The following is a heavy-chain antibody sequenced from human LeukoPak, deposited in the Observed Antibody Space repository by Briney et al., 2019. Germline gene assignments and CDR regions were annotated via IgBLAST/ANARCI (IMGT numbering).Heavy chain of an antibody. Sequence: GGSLRLSCTASGFTFSSYWMHWIRQAPGKGLVWVSHIRSDGSGINYADSVKGRFTISRDNAKNTLYLQMNSLRAEDTAVYYCTSGSYYNYYWGQGTLVTVSS. CDR1: GFTFSSYW. CDR3: TSGSYYNYY. J-gene: IGHJ4*02. V-gene: IGHV3-74*01. D-gene: IGHD3-10*01. CDR2: IRSDGSGI.